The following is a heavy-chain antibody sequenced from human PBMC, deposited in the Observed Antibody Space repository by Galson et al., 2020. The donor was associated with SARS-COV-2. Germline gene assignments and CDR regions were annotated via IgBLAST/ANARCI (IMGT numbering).Heavy chain of an antibody. Sequence: SETLSLTCTVSGGPISSSSYYWGWIRQPPGKGLEWIGSIYYSGSTYYNPSLKSRVTISVDTSKNQFSLKLSSVTAADTAEYYCARYSDGFSSEDAFDSWGQGTMVTVAS. CDR3: ARYSDGFSSEDAFDS. D-gene: IGHD5-18*01. CDR2: IYYSGST. V-gene: IGHV4-39*07. CDR1: GGPISSSSYY. J-gene: IGHJ3*02.